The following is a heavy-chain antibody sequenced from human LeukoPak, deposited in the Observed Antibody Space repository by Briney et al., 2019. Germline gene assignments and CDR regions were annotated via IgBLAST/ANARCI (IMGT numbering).Heavy chain of an antibody. CDR3: ARDHTYRSSSWSGGYYYYGMDV. CDR2: ISSSSSTI. CDR1: GFTFSSYS. V-gene: IGHV3-48*04. Sequence: PGGSLRLSCAASGFTFSSYSMNWVRQAPGKGLEWVSYISSSSSTIYYADSVKGRFTISRDNAKNSLYLQMNSLRAEDTAVYYCARDHTYRSSSWSGGYYYYGMDVWGQGTTVTVSS. J-gene: IGHJ6*02. D-gene: IGHD6-13*01.